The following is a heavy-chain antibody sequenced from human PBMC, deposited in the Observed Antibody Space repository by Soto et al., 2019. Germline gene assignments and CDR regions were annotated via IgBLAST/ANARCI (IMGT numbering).Heavy chain of an antibody. Sequence: ASVKVSCKASGYTFTGYYMHWVRQAPGQELEWMGWIRPDTGNTDFARKFQGRFTMTRDTSISTAYLELSSLRPDDTAVYYCARGSVASAAKPSGMDVWGQGTTVTVSS. CDR2: IRPDTGNT. D-gene: IGHD6-13*01. CDR1: GYTFTGYY. CDR3: ARGSVASAAKPSGMDV. V-gene: IGHV1-2*02. J-gene: IGHJ6*02.